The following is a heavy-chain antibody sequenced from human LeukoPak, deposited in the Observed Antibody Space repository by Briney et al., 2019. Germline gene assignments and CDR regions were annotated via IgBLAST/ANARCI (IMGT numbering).Heavy chain of an antibody. CDR2: IRTKGNSYAT. CDR1: GFTLSGSA. D-gene: IGHD2-21*02. Sequence: GGSLRLSCAASGFTLSGSAVHWVHQASGKGLEWVGRIRTKGNSYATAYAASVKGRFTISRDDSKNTAYLQMNSLKTEDTAVYYCTLEGRIGDPSFSFDYWGRGTLVTVSS. CDR3: TLEGRIGDPSFSFDY. J-gene: IGHJ4*02. V-gene: IGHV3-73*01.